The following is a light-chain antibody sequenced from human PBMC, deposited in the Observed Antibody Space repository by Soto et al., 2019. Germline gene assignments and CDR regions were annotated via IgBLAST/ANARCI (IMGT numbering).Light chain of an antibody. CDR3: SSYAYSNNFV. Sequence: QSVLTQPPSASGSPGQSVTISCTGTSSDVGGYNSVSWYQQHPGKAPKPLIYEATKRPSGVPDRFSGSKSGNTASLTVSGLQAEDEADYYCSSYAYSNNFVSGTGTKVTVL. CDR2: EAT. J-gene: IGLJ1*01. CDR1: SSDVGGYNS. V-gene: IGLV2-8*01.